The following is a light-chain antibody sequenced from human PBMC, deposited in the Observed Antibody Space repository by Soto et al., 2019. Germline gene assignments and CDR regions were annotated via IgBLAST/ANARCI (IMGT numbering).Light chain of an antibody. CDR1: SSNIGSNT. V-gene: IGLV1-44*01. J-gene: IGLJ2*01. CDR2: SNF. Sequence: QSVLTQPPSASGTPGQRVTISCSGSSSNIGSNTVNWYQQLPGTAPKLLIYSNFQRPSGVPDRFSGSKSGTSASLAISGLQSEDEADYYCAAWDDSLNGPVFGGGTKLTVL. CDR3: AAWDDSLNGPV.